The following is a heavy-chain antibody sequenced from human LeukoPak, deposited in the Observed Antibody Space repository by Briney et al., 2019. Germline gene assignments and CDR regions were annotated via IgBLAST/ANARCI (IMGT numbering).Heavy chain of an antibody. D-gene: IGHD3-3*01. J-gene: IGHJ4*02. V-gene: IGHV4-39*01. CDR2: IYYSGNP. CDR3: ARHLKRGITIVGVVLGAVDY. CDR1: LGSISSRSYY. Sequence: SETLSLTCTICLGSISSRSYYCGWIRQPPGGGLGWIGNIYYSGNPYYKLSLQSRLTLAVDTSKNQISLTLSSMTAADTTVYYWARHLKRGITIVGVVLGAVDYWGQGTLVTVSS.